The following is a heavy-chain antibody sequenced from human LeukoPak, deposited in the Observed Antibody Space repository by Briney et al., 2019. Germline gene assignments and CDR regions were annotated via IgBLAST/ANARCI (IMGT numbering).Heavy chain of an antibody. CDR2: ISSSGSTI. CDR1: GFTFSDYY. V-gene: IGHV3-11*04. Sequence: GGSLRLSCAASGFTFSDYYMSWIRQAPGKGLEWVSYISSSGSTIYYADSVKGRFTISRDNAKNSLYLQMNSLRAEDTAVYYCARDLPRPSRFLEWERAFDIWGQGTMVTVSS. J-gene: IGHJ3*02. D-gene: IGHD3-3*01. CDR3: ARDLPRPSRFLEWERAFDI.